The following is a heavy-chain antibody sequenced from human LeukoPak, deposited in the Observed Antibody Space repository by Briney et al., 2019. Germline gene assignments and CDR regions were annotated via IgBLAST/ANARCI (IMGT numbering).Heavy chain of an antibody. D-gene: IGHD5-18*01. CDR1: GGSISSSAYY. CDR3: ARHTALGSPLHY. CDR2: IYYTGST. J-gene: IGHJ4*02. Sequence: SETLSLTCTVSGGSISSSAYYWGWIRQPPGKGLEWIGSIYYTGSTYYNPSLKTRVTISVDTSKNQFPLKLSSVTAADTAVYYCARHTALGSPLHYWGQGTLVTVSS. V-gene: IGHV4-39*01.